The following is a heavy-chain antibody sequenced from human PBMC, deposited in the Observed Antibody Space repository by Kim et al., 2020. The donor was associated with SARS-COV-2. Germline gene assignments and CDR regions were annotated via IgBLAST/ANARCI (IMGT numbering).Heavy chain of an antibody. Sequence: VKGRFTIARENAKNSLYLQMNSLRAEDTVGYYCARVRYPYCGGDCYDFDYWGQGTLVTVSS. J-gene: IGHJ4*02. D-gene: IGHD2-21*02. CDR3: ARVRYPYCGGDCYDFDY. V-gene: IGHV3-11*06.